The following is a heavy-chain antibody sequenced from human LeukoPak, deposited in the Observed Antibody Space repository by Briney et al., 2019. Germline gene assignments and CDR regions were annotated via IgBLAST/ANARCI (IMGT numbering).Heavy chain of an antibody. CDR1: GFTFSSYG. Sequence: PGRSLRLSCAASGFTFSSYGMHWVRQAPGKGLEWVAVISYDGSNKYYADSVKGRFTISRDNSKNTLYLQMNSLRAEDTAVYYCAKVRDSRDLYYGMDVWGQGTTVTVSS. D-gene: IGHD3-22*01. CDR2: ISYDGSNK. CDR3: AKVRDSRDLYYGMDV. V-gene: IGHV3-30*18. J-gene: IGHJ6*02.